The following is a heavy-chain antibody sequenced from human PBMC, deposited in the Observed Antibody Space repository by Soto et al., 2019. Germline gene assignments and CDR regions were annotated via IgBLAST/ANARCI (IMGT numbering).Heavy chain of an antibody. J-gene: IGHJ6*02. V-gene: IGHV3-30*18. Sequence: QVQLVESGGGVVQPGRSLRLSCAASGFTFSSYGMHWVRQAPGKGLEWVAVISYDGSNKYYADSVKGRFTISRDNSKNTLYLQMNSLRAEDTAVYYCAKDRGGWDGNPTYYYYGMDVWGQGTTVTVSS. CDR2: ISYDGSNK. CDR3: AKDRGGWDGNPTYYYYGMDV. D-gene: IGHD3-16*01. CDR1: GFTFSSYG.